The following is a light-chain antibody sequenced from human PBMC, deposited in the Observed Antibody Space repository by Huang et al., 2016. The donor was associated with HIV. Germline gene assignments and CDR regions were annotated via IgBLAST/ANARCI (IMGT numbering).Light chain of an antibody. V-gene: IGKV1-39*01. Sequence: DIRLTQSPSYLSASVGDSVTMTCRASEDISFLLKWYQQKPGKAPKLLLYAASNLRRGVPARFRGSRSGKDFTLTITSLEPEDFATYYCQQSHSNRYTFGQGTTLDI. J-gene: IGKJ2*01. CDR2: AAS. CDR3: QQSHSNRYT. CDR1: EDISFL.